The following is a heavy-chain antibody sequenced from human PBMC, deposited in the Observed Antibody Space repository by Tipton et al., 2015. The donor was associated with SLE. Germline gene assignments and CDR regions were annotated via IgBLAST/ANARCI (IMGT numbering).Heavy chain of an antibody. V-gene: IGHV4-59*01. D-gene: IGHD1-7*01. CDR3: ARDSANYLLDY. CDR2: IYYSGST. CDR1: GGSISSYY. J-gene: IGHJ4*02. Sequence: TLSLTCAVSGGSISSYYWSWIRQPPGKGLEWIGYIYYSGSTNYNPSLKSRVTISVDTSKNQFSLKLSSVTAADTAVYYCARDSANYLLDYWGQGTLVTVS.